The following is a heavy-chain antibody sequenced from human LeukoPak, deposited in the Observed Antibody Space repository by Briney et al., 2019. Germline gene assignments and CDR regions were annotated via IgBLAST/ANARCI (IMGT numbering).Heavy chain of an antibody. V-gene: IGHV3-53*01. CDR3: ARVPTTVTTVYFDY. CDR2: IYSGGST. Sequence: GGSLRLSCAAPGFTVSSNDMSWVRQAPGKGLEWVSVIYSGGSTYYADSVKGRFTISRDNSKNTLYLQMNSLRAEDTAVYYCARVPTTVTTVYFDYWGQGTLVTVSS. D-gene: IGHD4-17*01. J-gene: IGHJ4*02. CDR1: GFTVSSND.